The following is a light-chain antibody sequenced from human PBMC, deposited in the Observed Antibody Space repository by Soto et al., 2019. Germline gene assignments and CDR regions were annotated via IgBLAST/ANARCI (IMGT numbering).Light chain of an antibody. J-gene: IGLJ1*01. CDR1: SSDIGSYNL. CDR3: CSYASSSTYL. Sequence: QSALTQPASVSGSPGQSITISCTGTSSDIGSYNLVSWYQQHPGKAPKLMIYQGSKRPSGVPTRFSGSKSGNTASLTISGLQAEDEADYYCCSYASSSTYLFGTGTKLTVL. CDR2: QGS. V-gene: IGLV2-23*01.